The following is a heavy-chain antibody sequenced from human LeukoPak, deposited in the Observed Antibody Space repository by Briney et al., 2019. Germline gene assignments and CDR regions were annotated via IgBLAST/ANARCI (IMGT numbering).Heavy chain of an antibody. V-gene: IGHV3-30*02. Sequence: PGGSLRLSCAAPGFTFSNDGMHWVRQAPGKGLEWVTFVRYDGSGEYYAESVKGRFTISRDNSKSTVFMRMKSLRVEDTAIYYCAKVGSGLYGVDYWGQGTLVTVSS. D-gene: IGHD6-19*01. CDR1: GFTFSNDG. CDR2: VRYDGSGE. J-gene: IGHJ4*02. CDR3: AKVGSGLYGVDY.